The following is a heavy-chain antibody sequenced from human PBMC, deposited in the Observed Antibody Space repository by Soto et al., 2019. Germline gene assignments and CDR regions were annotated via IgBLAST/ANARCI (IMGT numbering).Heavy chain of an antibody. Sequence: GGSLRLSCAASGFTFSSYSMNWVRQAPGKGLEWVSYISSSSSTIYYADSVKGRFTISRDNAKNSLYLQMNSLRDEDTAVYYCARDPAPFRDSPRYFDYWGQGTLVTVSS. CDR1: GFTFSSYS. J-gene: IGHJ4*02. CDR3: ARDPAPFRDSPRYFDY. V-gene: IGHV3-48*02. CDR2: ISSSSSTI. D-gene: IGHD3-10*01.